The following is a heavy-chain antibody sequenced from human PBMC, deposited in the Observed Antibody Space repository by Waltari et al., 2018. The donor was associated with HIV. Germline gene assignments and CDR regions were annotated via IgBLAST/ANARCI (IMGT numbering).Heavy chain of an antibody. D-gene: IGHD3-16*01. J-gene: IGHJ3*02. V-gene: IGHV3-33*06. CDR3: VKERGPFNGFDI. CDR2: IWSDGYNK. CDR1: GFTSSIYG. Sequence: QVSLMESGGAVLQPGGSLNLSGAASGFTSSIYGMHWVRQAPGKGLEWVAVIWSDGYNKFYADSVRGRFTFSRDNSKYTLSLQMNSLRAEDTALYYCVKERGPFNGFDIWGQGTMVTVSS.